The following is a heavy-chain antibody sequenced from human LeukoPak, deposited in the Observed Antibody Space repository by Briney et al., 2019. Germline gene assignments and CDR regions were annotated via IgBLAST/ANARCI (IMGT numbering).Heavy chain of an antibody. V-gene: IGHV4-59*01. CDR1: GGSFSGYY. CDR2: IYYSGST. J-gene: IGHJ6*03. Sequence: SETLSLTCAVYGGSFSGYYWSWIRQPPGKGLEWIGYIYYSGSTNYNPSLKSRVTISVDTSKNQFSLKLSSVTAADTAVYYCAREAAAGTYYYYYMDVWGKGTTVTVSS. CDR3: AREAAAGTYYYYYMDV. D-gene: IGHD6-13*01.